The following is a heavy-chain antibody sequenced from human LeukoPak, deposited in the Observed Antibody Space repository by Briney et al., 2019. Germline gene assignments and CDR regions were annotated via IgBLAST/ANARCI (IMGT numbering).Heavy chain of an antibody. CDR3: VRGSLATGVVVYYYYYLDV. J-gene: IGHJ6*03. Sequence: GGSLRLSCAASGFTFSSYGMHWVRQAPGKGLEWVAVISYDGSNKYYADSVKGRFAISRDNSKNTLYLQMNSLRAEDTAVYYCVRGSLATGVVVYYYYYLDVWGKGTTVTVSS. D-gene: IGHD3-3*01. CDR2: ISYDGSNK. V-gene: IGHV3-30*03. CDR1: GFTFSSYG.